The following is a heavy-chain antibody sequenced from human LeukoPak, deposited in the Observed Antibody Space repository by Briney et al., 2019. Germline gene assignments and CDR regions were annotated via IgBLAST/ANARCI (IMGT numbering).Heavy chain of an antibody. V-gene: IGHV4-39*07. CDR1: GGSISSSSYY. D-gene: IGHD3-3*01. CDR3: ASHSRFLEWLLPHDY. Sequence: SETLSLTCTVSGGSISSSSYYWGWIRQPPGKGLEWIGSIYHSGSTYYNPSLKSRVTISVDTSKNQFSLKLSSVTAADTAVYYCASHSRFLEWLLPHDYWGQGTLVTVSS. J-gene: IGHJ4*02. CDR2: IYHSGST.